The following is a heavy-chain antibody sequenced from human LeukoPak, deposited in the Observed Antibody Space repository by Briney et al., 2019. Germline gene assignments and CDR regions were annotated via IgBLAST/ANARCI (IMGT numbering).Heavy chain of an antibody. J-gene: IGHJ4*02. V-gene: IGHV3-21*01. CDR2: ISSSSSYI. D-gene: IGHD5-18*01. CDR1: GFIFSSYA. Sequence: PGGSLRLSCAASGFIFSSYAMTWVRQAPGKGLEWVSSISSSSSYIYYADSVKGRFTISRDNAKNSLYLQMNSLRAEDTAVYYCASGTSYGLVMYYFDYWGQGTLVTVSS. CDR3: ASGTSYGLVMYYFDY.